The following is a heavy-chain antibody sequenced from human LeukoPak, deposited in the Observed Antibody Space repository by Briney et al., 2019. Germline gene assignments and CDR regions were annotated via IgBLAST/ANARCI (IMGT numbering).Heavy chain of an antibody. CDR2: ISTYNGNT. CDR1: GYTFTIYG. V-gene: IGHV1-18*01. CDR3: ARDRPDIVATTYYFDY. Sequence: ASVKLSFTASGYTFTIYGNSWLRQAPGQGIERMECISTYNGNTNYAQKVQGRVTMTTDTSTTTAYMELRSLRSDDTAAYYCARDRPDIVATTYYFDYWGQGTLVTVSS. J-gene: IGHJ4*02. D-gene: IGHD5-12*01.